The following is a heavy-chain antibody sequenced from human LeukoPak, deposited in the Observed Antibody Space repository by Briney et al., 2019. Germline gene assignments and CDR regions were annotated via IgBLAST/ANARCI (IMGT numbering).Heavy chain of an antibody. CDR2: IYYSGST. CDR3: AREGFGESHAAFDI. D-gene: IGHD3-10*01. CDR1: GGSISSSSYY. Sequence: SETLSLTCTVSGGSISSSSYYWGWIRQPPGKGLEWIGSIYYSGSTYYNPSLKSRVTISVDTSKNQFSLKLSSVTAADTAVYYCAREGFGESHAAFDIWGQGTMVTVSS. V-gene: IGHV4-39*07. J-gene: IGHJ3*02.